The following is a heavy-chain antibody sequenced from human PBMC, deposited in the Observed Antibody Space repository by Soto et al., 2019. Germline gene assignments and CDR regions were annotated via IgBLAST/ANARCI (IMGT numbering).Heavy chain of an antibody. CDR3: ARDSNIVVVTAIPLDY. CDR1: GFTFSSYS. J-gene: IGHJ4*02. D-gene: IGHD2-21*02. CDR2: ISSSSSYI. V-gene: IGHV3-21*01. Sequence: ESGGGLVKPGGSLRLSCAASGFTFSSYSMNWVRQAPGKGLEWVSSISSSSSYIYCADSVKGRFTISRDNAKNSLYLQMNSLRAEDTAVYYCARDSNIVVVTAIPLDYWGQGTLVTVSS.